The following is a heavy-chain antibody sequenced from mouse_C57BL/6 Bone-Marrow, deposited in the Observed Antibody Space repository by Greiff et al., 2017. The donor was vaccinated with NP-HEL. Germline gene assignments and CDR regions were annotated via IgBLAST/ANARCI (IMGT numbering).Heavy chain of an antibody. V-gene: IGHV14-4*01. J-gene: IGHJ1*03. D-gene: IGHD1-1*01. CDR2: IDPENGDT. CDR1: GFNIKDDY. Sequence: VHVKQSGAELVRPGASVKLSCTASGFNIKDDYMHWVKQRPEQGLEWIGWIDPENGDTEYASKFQGKATITADTSSNTAYLQLSGLTSEDTAVYYCTCSSPYWYFDVWGTGTTVTVSS. CDR3: TCSSPYWYFDV.